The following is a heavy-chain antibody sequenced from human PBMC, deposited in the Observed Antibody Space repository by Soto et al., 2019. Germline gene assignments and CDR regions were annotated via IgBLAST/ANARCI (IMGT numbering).Heavy chain of an antibody. Sequence: GASVKVSCKASGYTFTSYAMHWVRQAPGQRLEWMGWINAGNGNTKYSQKFQGRVTITRDTSASTAYMELSSLRSEDTAVYYCASVHIAVAGTWAFDIWGQGTMVTVSS. CDR1: GYTFTSYA. CDR3: ASVHIAVAGTWAFDI. J-gene: IGHJ3*02. CDR2: INAGNGNT. D-gene: IGHD6-19*01. V-gene: IGHV1-3*01.